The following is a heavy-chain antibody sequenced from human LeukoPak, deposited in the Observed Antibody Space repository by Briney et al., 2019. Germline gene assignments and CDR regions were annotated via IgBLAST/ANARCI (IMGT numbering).Heavy chain of an antibody. CDR2: IFYDGTIY. CDR1: GFTFSSYE. D-gene: IGHD3-22*01. Sequence: PGGSLRLSCAASGFTFSSYEMNWVRQAPGKGLEWVAVIFYDGTIYYYADSVKGRFTISRDNSKNMLYLQMRSLRPDDTAVYYCARDPRGPTGYDSPGRDTFDSWGQGSLVAVSS. CDR3: ARDPRGPTGYDSPGRDTFDS. V-gene: IGHV3-30*04. J-gene: IGHJ4*02.